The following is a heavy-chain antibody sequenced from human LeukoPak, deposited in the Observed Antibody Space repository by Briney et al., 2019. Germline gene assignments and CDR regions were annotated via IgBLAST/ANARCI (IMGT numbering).Heavy chain of an antibody. Sequence: GGSLRLSCAASGFTFSDYFLSWIRQAPGKGLEWVSYISSNGISMYYADSVKGRFTISRDNAKNSLYLQMNSLKTEGTAVYYCTTANGFYDYIWGTYRLDYWGQGTLVIVSS. D-gene: IGHD3-16*02. CDR3: TTANGFYDYIWGTYRLDY. V-gene: IGHV3-11*01. CDR1: GFTFSDYF. CDR2: ISSNGISM. J-gene: IGHJ4*02.